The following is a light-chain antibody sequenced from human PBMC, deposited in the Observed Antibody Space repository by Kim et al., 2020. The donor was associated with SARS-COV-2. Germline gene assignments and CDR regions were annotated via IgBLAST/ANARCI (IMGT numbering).Light chain of an antibody. J-gene: IGLJ2*01. V-gene: IGLV3-19*01. CDR3: NCRETSGDQLI. CDR1: SLKKDY. Sequence: ACGQRIRISCQGDSLKKDYASWDRTTPGQAPKNVIYGKSNRLSGVPDRFSDSTSGDTASLTITGAQAEDEAYYCYNCRETSGDQLIFGGGTKLTVL. CDR2: GKS.